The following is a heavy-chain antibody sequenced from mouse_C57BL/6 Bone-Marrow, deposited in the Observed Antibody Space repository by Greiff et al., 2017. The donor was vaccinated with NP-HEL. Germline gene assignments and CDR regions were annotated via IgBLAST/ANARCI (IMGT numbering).Heavy chain of an antibody. J-gene: IGHJ3*01. V-gene: IGHV1-81*01. CDR3: ARSRDWFAY. CDR2: IYPRSGNT. Sequence: VKLQESGAELARPGASVKLSCKASGYTFTSYGISWVKQRTGQGLEWIGEIYPRSGNTYYNEKFKGKATLTADKSSSTAYMELRSLTSEDSAVYFCARSRDWFAYWGQGTLVTVSA. CDR1: GYTFTSYG.